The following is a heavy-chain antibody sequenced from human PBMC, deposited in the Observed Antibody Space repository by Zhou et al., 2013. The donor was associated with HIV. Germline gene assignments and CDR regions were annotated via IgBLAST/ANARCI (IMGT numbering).Heavy chain of an antibody. D-gene: IGHD1-20*01. CDR3: ATYGPGYNWMYK. V-gene: IGHV1-2*02. CDR1: GYTFTDYY. J-gene: IGHJ4*02. CDR2: INPNTGGT. Sequence: QVQLVQSGAEVKKPGASVKVSCKASGYTFTDYYIRWVRQAPGQGLEWMGWINPNTGGTNYAQKFQGRVTMTRDTSISTAYMELSRLRSDDTAVYYCATYGPGYNWMYKWGQGTLVTVSS.